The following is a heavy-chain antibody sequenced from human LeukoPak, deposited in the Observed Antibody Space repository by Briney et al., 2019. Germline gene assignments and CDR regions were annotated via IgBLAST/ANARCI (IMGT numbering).Heavy chain of an antibody. V-gene: IGHV3-23*01. CDR1: GFTFSSYA. D-gene: IGHD3-9*01. J-gene: IGHJ4*02. Sequence: GGSLRLSCAASGFTFSSYAMSWVRQAPGKGLEWVSALSGSGGSTYYADCVKGRFTISRDNSKNTLYLQMNSLRAEDTAVYYCAKDLHYDILTGYFPYWGQGTLVTVSS. CDR3: AKDLHYDILTGYFPY. CDR2: LSGSGGST.